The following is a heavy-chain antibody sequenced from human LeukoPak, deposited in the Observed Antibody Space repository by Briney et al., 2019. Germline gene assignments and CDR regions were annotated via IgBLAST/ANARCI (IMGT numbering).Heavy chain of an antibody. V-gene: IGHV3-23*01. CDR3: ARALTYYDILTGSRNWFDP. Sequence: PGGSLRLSCEASGFTFSNYAMSWVRQAPGKGLDWVASIRGSGDITYYADSVKGRFTISRDNAKNTLYLQMNSLRVEDTALYYCARALTYYDILTGSRNWFDPWGQGTLVTVSS. CDR2: IRGSGDIT. J-gene: IGHJ5*02. CDR1: GFTFSNYA. D-gene: IGHD3-9*01.